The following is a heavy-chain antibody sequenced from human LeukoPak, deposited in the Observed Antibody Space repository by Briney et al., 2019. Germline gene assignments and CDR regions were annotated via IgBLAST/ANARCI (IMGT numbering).Heavy chain of an antibody. CDR3: AKSILRWDQLAPYDY. Sequence: GGSLRLSCAASGFTFSSYAMSWVRQAPGKGLEWVSAISGSGGSTYYADSVKGRFTISRDNSKNTLYLQMNSLRAEDTAVYYCAKSILRWDQLAPYDYWGQGTLVTVSS. D-gene: IGHD1-1*01. CDR2: ISGSGGST. CDR1: GFTFSSYA. J-gene: IGHJ4*02. V-gene: IGHV3-23*01.